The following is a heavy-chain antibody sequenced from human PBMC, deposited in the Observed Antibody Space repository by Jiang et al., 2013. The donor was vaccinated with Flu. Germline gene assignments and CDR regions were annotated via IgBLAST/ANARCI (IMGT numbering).Heavy chain of an antibody. D-gene: IGHD2-2*01. Sequence: TFSSYAMHWVRQXPGKGLEXVSAISSNGGSTYYADSVKGRFTISRDNSKNTLYLQMSSLRAEDTAVYYCVKPSRRVTSPAASPLFDYWGQGTLVTVSS. J-gene: IGHJ4*02. CDR2: ISSNGGST. V-gene: IGHV3-64D*09. CDR1: TFSSYA. CDR3: VKPSRRVTSPAASPLFDY.